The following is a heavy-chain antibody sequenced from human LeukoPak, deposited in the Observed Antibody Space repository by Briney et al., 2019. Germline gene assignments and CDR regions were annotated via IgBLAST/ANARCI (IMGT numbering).Heavy chain of an antibody. CDR2: IYPSDSDT. V-gene: IGHV5-51*01. D-gene: IGHD7-27*01. J-gene: IGHJ4*02. CDR3: ARLANWGPYYFDF. Sequence: GESLKISCLGSGYTFSNYWIGCVRQMPGKGLEWMGVIYPSDSDTRYSPSFQGQVTISVDKSINTAYLQWNSLKPSDTAMYYCARLANWGPYYFDFWGQGALVTVSS. CDR1: GYTFSNYW.